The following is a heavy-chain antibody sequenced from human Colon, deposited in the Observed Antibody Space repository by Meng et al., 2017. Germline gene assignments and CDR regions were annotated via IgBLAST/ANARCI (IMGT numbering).Heavy chain of an antibody. CDR1: GYIFTTYG. CDR3: ARDRQWLGSDY. D-gene: IGHD6-19*01. J-gene: IGHJ4*02. Sequence: VQLVQCGGEVKKAWAAVKVSCKASGYIFTTYGISWVRQAAGEGLEWMGWISAYNGNTNSAQKFHDRVTMTTDTSTNTAYMELRSLRSDDTAMYYCARDRQWLGSDYWGQGTLVTVSS. CDR2: ISAYNGNT. V-gene: IGHV1-18*01.